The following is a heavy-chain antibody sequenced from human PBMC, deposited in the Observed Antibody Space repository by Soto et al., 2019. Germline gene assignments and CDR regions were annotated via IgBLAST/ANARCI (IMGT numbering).Heavy chain of an antibody. CDR3: ARAISGGKDWYFDL. J-gene: IGHJ2*01. CDR2: INSDGSIT. V-gene: IGHV3-74*01. CDR1: GFTFSSYW. Sequence: EVQLVESGGGLVQPGGSLRLSCAASGFTFSSYWMHWVRQAPGKGLLWVSRINSDGSITTYADSVKGRFTSSRDNAKNTRYLQMNSLRAEYTAVYYCARAISGGKDWYFDLWGRGTLVTVSS. D-gene: IGHD2-15*01.